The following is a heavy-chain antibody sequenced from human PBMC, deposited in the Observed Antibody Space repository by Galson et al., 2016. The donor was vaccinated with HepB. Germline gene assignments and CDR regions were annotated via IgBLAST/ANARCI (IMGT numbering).Heavy chain of an antibody. CDR3: ARDGEPLAIPNWFDT. D-gene: IGHD1-14*01. CDR1: GGTFVTHA. J-gene: IGHJ5*02. CDR2: IIPVFGTT. Sequence: SVKVSCKASGGTFVTHAISWVRQAPGQGLEWMGGIIPVFGTTMYAQKFEDRVTITADESTTTAYMELNSLTSEDTAVYYCARDGEPLAIPNWFDTWGQGTLVTVSS. V-gene: IGHV1-69*13.